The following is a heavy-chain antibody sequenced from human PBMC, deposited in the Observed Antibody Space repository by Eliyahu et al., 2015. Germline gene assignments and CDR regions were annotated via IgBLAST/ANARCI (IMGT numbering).Heavy chain of an antibody. CDR1: GFTFSSYD. CDR2: IGTAGDT. Sequence: EVQLVESGGGLVQPGGSLRLSCAASGFTFSSYDMHWVRQATGKGLEWVSAIGTAGDTYYPGSVKGRFTISRENAKNSLYLQMNSLRAGDTAVYYCAREGSSSGAFDIWGQGTMVTVSS. J-gene: IGHJ3*02. V-gene: IGHV3-13*01. CDR3: AREGSSSGAFDI. D-gene: IGHD6-6*01.